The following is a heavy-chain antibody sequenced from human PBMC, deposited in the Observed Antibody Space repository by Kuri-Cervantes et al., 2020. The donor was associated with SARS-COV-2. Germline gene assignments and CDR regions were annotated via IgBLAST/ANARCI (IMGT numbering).Heavy chain of an antibody. V-gene: IGHV1-46*01. D-gene: IGHD6-6*01. J-gene: IGHJ4*02. CDR1: GYIFTNYY. CDR2: INPSGGGT. CDR3: ARGRLSSDYFDY. Sequence: ASVKVSCKASGYIFTNYYMSWVRQASGQGLEWLGIINPSGGGTSYAQKFQGRVTMTRDTSTSTVYMELSSLRSEDTAVYYCARGRLSSDYFDYWGQGTLVTVSS.